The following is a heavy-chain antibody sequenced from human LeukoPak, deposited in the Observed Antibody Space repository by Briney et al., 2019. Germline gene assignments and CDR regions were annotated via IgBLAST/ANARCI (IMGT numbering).Heavy chain of an antibody. V-gene: IGHV3-74*01. CDR2: VKYDGSTT. CDR3: ATDLGWLLFEY. J-gene: IGHJ4*02. D-gene: IGHD3-9*01. CDR1: GFTFSAYL. Sequence: PGGSLRLSCAASGFTFSAYLMHWVRQAPGKGLVWVSRVKYDGSTTTYADSVKGRFTISRDNAKNILYLQMNSLRVEDTAVYYCATDLGWLLFEYWGQGTLVTVSS.